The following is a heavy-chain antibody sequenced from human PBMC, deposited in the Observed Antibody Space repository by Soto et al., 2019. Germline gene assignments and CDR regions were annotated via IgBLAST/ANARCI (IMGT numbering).Heavy chain of an antibody. D-gene: IGHD2-15*01. CDR2: IYYSGST. V-gene: IGHV4-39*01. J-gene: IGHJ3*02. CDR3: IVAATLDAFDI. Sequence: QLQLQESGPGLVKPSETLSLTCTVSGGSISSSSYYWGWLRQPPGKGLEWIGSIYYSGSTYYNPSLKSRVTISVDTSKNQFSLKLSSVTAADTAVYYCIVAATLDAFDIWGQGTMVTVSS. CDR1: GGSISSSSYY.